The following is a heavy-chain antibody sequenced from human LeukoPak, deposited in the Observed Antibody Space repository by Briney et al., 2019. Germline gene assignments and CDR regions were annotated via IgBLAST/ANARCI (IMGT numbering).Heavy chain of an antibody. D-gene: IGHD1-26*01. CDR2: ISGSGDST. J-gene: IGHJ4*02. V-gene: IGHV3-23*01. CDR1: GFTFSSYA. Sequence: GGSLRLSCAASGFTFSSYAMSWVRQAPGKGLEWVSLISGSGDSTYYADSVKGRFTISRDNSKDTLYLQMSSLRAEDTAIYYCAKDLLVGRWMADTFDYWGQGTLVTVSS. CDR3: AKDLLVGRWMADTFDY.